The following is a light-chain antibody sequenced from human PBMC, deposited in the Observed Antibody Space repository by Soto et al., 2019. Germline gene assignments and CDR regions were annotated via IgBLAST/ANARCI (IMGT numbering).Light chain of an antibody. CDR3: QHYNNWPPWT. Sequence: EIVMTQSPATLSVSPGERATLSCRVSQSVSTNLAWYQQKPGQAPRLLIYGASTRATGIPARFTGSGSETEFTLTISSLQSEDFAVYYCQHYNNWPPWTFGRGTKVEIK. J-gene: IGKJ1*01. CDR2: GAS. CDR1: QSVSTN. V-gene: IGKV3-15*01.